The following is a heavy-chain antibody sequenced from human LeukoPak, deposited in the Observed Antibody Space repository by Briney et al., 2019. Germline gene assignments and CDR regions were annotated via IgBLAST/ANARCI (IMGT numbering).Heavy chain of an antibody. V-gene: IGHV3-30-3*01. Sequence: GGSLRLSCAASGFTFSSYAMHWVRQAPGKGLEWVAVISYDGSNKYYADSVKGRFTISKDNAKNSLYLQMNSLRAEDTALYHCARNNGMDVWGQGTTVIVSS. CDR2: ISYDGSNK. J-gene: IGHJ6*02. CDR3: ARNNGMDV. CDR1: GFTFSSYA.